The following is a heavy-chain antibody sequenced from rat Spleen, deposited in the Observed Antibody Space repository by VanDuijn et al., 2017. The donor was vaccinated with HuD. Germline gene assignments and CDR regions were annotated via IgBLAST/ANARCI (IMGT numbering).Heavy chain of an antibody. CDR2: ISYSGST. D-gene: IGHD1-6*01. J-gene: IGHJ2*01. CDR1: GYSITSNY. CDR3: ARSALMYTTDPSDY. Sequence: EVQLQESGPGLVKPSQSLSLTSPVTGYSITSNYWAWIRKFPGNKMEWIGHISYSGSTSNNPSLKSRISITRDTSKNQFFLQLNSVTTEDTATYYCARSALMYTTDPSDYWGQGVMVTVSS. V-gene: IGHV3-1*01.